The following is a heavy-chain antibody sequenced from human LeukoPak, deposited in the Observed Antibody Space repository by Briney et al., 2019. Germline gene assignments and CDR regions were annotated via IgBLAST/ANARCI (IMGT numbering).Heavy chain of an antibody. CDR1: GFGFSSYE. D-gene: IGHD6-13*01. Sequence: GGSLRLSCAASGFGFSSYEMHWVRQAPGKGLEWVALMSYDGSKKFFADSVKGRFTISRDNSKNTLYLQMNSLRAEDTAVYYCAKSHRAAAGNYYYYYGMDVWGQGTTVTVSS. J-gene: IGHJ6*02. V-gene: IGHV3-30-3*02. CDR3: AKSHRAAAGNYYYYYGMDV. CDR2: MSYDGSKK.